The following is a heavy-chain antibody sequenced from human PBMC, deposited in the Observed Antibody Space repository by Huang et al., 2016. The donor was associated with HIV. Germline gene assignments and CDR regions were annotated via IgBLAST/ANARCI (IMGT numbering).Heavy chain of an antibody. D-gene: IGHD2-21*02. J-gene: IGHJ4*02. CDR2: IRFDGGNK. CDR1: GFSFSHYG. V-gene: IGHV3-30*02. Sequence: QEQLVESGGGVVQPGGSLRLSCATSGFSFSHYGMHWVRQGPGNGLEWVAFIRFDGGNKHYADSAKGRFTISRDNSKKMLFLEMNSLRGDDTAFYYCATDLGGYSFDYWGQGALVSVSS. CDR3: ATDLGGYSFDY.